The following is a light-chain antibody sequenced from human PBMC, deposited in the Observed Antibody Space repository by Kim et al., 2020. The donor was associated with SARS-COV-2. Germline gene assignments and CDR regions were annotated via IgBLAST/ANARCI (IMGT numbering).Light chain of an antibody. CDR1: QSVSSSY. J-gene: IGKJ4*01. CDR2: GAS. CDR3: QYYGSSPLT. Sequence: EIVLTQSPGTLSLSPGERATLSCRASQSVSSSYLAWYQQKPCQAPRLLIYGASSRATGIPDRFSGSGSGTDFTLTISRLEPEDFAVYYCQYYGSSPLTFGGGTKVDIK. V-gene: IGKV3-20*01.